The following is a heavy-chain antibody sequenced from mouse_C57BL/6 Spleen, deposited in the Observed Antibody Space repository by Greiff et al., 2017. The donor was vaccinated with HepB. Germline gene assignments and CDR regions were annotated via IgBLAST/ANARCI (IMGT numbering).Heavy chain of an antibody. CDR1: GYAFTNYL. D-gene: IGHD1-1*01. V-gene: IGHV1-54*01. J-gene: IGHJ4*01. CDR3: ARGRYYYGHPMDY. CDR2: INPGSGGT. Sequence: QVQLQQSGAELVRPGTSVKVSCKASGYAFTNYLIEWVKQRPGQGLEWIGVINPGSGGTNYNEKFKGKATLTADKSSSTAYMQLSSLTSEDSAVYFGARGRYYYGHPMDYWGQGTSVTVSS.